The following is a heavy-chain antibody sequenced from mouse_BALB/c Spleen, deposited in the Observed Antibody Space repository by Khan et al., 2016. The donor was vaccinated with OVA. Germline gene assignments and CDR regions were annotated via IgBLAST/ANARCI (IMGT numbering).Heavy chain of an antibody. CDR1: GFIFSSYS. J-gene: IGHJ3*01. Sequence: VQLKASGGDLVKPGGSLKLSCAASGFIFSSYSMSWVRQTPDKRLEWVATLSSGGDYTYYPDSVKGRFTISRDDAKNTLYLQMSSLKSEDTAMYYCASHVTGSFAYWGQGTLVTVSA. D-gene: IGHD4-1*01. CDR2: LSSGGDYT. CDR3: ASHVTGSFAY. V-gene: IGHV5-6*01.